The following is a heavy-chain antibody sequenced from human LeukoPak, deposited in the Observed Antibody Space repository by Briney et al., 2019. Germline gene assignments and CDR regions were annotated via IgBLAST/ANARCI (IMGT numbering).Heavy chain of an antibody. CDR3: ARDVPYDSSGYYYYYYYYGMDV. V-gene: IGHV1-46*01. Sequence: GASVKVSCKASGYTFTSYYMHWVRQAPGQGLEWMGIINPSGGSTSYAQKFQGRVTMTRDTSTSTVYMELSSLRSEDTAVYYCARDVPYDSSGYYYYYYYYGMDVWGQGTTVTVSS. J-gene: IGHJ6*02. D-gene: IGHD3-22*01. CDR1: GYTFTSYY. CDR2: INPSGGST.